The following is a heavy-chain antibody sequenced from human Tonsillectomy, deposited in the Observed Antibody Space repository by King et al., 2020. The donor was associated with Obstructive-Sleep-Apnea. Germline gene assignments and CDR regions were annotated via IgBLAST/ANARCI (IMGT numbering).Heavy chain of an antibody. CDR1: GGSFSGYY. D-gene: IGHD5-18*01. CDR3: ARGRTIQLWSRSFDY. CDR2: INHSGST. J-gene: IGHJ4*02. Sequence: VQLPQWGAGLLKPSETLSLTCAVYGGSFSGYYWSWIRQPPGKGLEWIGEINHSGSTNYNPSLKSRVTISVDTSKNQFSLKLSSVTAADTAVYYCARGRTIQLWSRSFDYWGQGTLVTVSS. V-gene: IGHV4-34*01.